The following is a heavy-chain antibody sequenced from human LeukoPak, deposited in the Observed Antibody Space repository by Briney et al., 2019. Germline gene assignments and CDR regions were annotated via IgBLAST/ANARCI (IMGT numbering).Heavy chain of an antibody. CDR1: GFTFSDYY. CDR3: ARAPDGWFGELLYPFDY. J-gene: IGHJ4*02. CDR2: ISSSGSTI. D-gene: IGHD3-10*01. V-gene: IGHV3-11*01. Sequence: PGGPLRLSCAASGFTFSDYYMSWIRQAPGKGLEWVSYISSSGSTIYYADSVKGRFTISRDNAKNPLYLQMNSLRAEDTAVYYCARAPDGWFGELLYPFDYWGQGTLVTVSS.